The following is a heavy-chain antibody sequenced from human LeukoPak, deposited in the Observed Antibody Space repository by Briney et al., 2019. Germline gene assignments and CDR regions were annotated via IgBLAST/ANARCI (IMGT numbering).Heavy chain of an antibody. CDR2: TYYRSKWYN. CDR3: ARDKRGYYYGSGLNWFDP. CDR1: GDSVSSNSAA. V-gene: IGHV6-1*01. J-gene: IGHJ5*02. Sequence: SQTLSLTCAISGDSVSSNSAAWNWLRQSPSRGLEWLGRTYYRSKWYNDYAVSVKSRITINPDTSKNQFSLQLNSVTPEDTAVYYCARDKRGYYYGSGLNWFDPWGQGTLVTVSS. D-gene: IGHD3-10*01.